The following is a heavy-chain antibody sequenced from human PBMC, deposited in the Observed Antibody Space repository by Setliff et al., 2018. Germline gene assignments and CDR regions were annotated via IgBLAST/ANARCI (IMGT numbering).Heavy chain of an antibody. CDR3: ARDPGHRSGTWSLDY. CDR2: ISFGGNT. CDR1: GDSISSTYYY. Sequence: PSETLSLTCTVSGDSISSTYYYWGWIRQPLGKGLEWIGSISFGGNTYYNPSLKSRVTISLDTSKNQFSLKLNSVTAADTAVYSCARDPGHRSGTWSLDYWGQGTLVTVSS. J-gene: IGHJ4*02. V-gene: IGHV4-39*07.